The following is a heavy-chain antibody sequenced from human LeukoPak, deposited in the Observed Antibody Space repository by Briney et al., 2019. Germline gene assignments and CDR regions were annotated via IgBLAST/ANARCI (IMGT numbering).Heavy chain of an antibody. Sequence: GGSLRLSCAASGFTVSNNFMSGVRQAPGKGLEWVSVIYGGGSTYYADSVKGRFIISRDTSKNTLYLQMNSLRAEDTAVYYCASWPGGWYGEDSWGQGTLVTVSS. D-gene: IGHD6-19*01. V-gene: IGHV3-53*01. CDR2: IYGGGST. CDR3: ASWPGGWYGEDS. J-gene: IGHJ4*02. CDR1: GFTVSNNF.